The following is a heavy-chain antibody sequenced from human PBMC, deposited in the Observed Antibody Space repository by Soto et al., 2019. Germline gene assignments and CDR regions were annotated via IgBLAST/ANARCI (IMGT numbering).Heavy chain of an antibody. V-gene: IGHV3-13*01. CDR3: ARGPSITIFGVVTTYFYY. J-gene: IGHJ4*02. CDR1: GFTFSSYD. CDR2: IGTAGDT. Sequence: EVQLVESGGGLVQPGGSLRLSCAASGFTFSSYDMHWVRQATGKGLEWVSAIGTAGDTYYPGSVKGRFTISRENAKNSLYLQMNSLSAEDTAVYYCARGPSITIFGVVTTYFYYWGQGTLVTVSS. D-gene: IGHD3-3*01.